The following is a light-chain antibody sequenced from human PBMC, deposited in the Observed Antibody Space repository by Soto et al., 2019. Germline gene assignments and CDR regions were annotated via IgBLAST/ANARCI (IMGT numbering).Light chain of an antibody. CDR1: QSVSSY. Sequence: EIVFTQSPATLSLSPGERATPSCRASQSVSSYLAWYQQKPGQAPRLLIYGASNRATGIPDRFSGSGSGTDFTLTISRLEPEDFAVYYCQQYGSSGTFGQGTKVDI. V-gene: IGKV3-20*01. CDR2: GAS. J-gene: IGKJ1*01. CDR3: QQYGSSGT.